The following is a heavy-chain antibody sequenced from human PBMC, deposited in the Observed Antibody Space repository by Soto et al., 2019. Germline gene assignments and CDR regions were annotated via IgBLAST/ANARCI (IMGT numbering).Heavy chain of an antibody. CDR3: ARDFGGYCSSTSCYVTFDYYYGMDV. V-gene: IGHV1-24*01. CDR2: FDPEDGET. Sequence: ASVKVSCKVSGYTLTELSMHWVRQAPGKGLEWMGGFDPEDGETIYAQKFQGRVTMTEDTSTDTAYMELSSLRSEDTAVYYCARDFGGYCSSTSCYVTFDYYYGMDVWGQGTTVTVSS. D-gene: IGHD2-2*01. CDR1: GYTLTELS. J-gene: IGHJ6*02.